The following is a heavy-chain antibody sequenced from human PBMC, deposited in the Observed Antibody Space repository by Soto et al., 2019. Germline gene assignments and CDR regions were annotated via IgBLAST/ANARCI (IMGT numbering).Heavy chain of an antibody. CDR3: VNTPMVRGVTVGY. CDR2: ISSNGGST. Sequence: GGSLRLSCSASGFTFSSYAMHWVRQAPGKGLEYVSAISSNGGSTYYADSVKGRFTISRDNSKNTLYLQMSSLRAEETAVYYCVNTPMVRGVTVGYWGQGTLVTVSS. CDR1: GFTFSSYA. D-gene: IGHD3-10*01. V-gene: IGHV3-64D*08. J-gene: IGHJ4*02.